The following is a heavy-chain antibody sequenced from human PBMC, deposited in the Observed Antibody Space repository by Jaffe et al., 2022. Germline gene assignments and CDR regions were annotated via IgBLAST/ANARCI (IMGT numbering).Heavy chain of an antibody. CDR1: GGSISSGSYY. CDR2: IYTSGST. V-gene: IGHV4-61*02. J-gene: IGHJ6*03. Sequence: QVQLQESGPGLVKPSQTLSLTCTVSGGSISSGSYYWSWIRQPAGKGLEWIGRIYTSGSTNYNPSLKSRVTISVDTSKNQFSLKLSSVTAADTAVYYCARARSDYVYYYYYYMDVWGKGTTVTVSS. D-gene: IGHD4-17*01. CDR3: ARARSDYVYYYYYYMDV.